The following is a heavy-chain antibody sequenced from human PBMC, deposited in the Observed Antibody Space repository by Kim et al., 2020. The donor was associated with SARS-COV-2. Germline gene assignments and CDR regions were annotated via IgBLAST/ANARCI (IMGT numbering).Heavy chain of an antibody. CDR1: GFTFSSYA. CDR3: AKRSGPRNYHYYCMDV. Sequence: GGSLRLSCAASGFTFSSYAMSWVRQAPGKGLEWVSAISGSGGSTYYADSVKGRFTISRDNSKNTLYLQMNSLRAEDTAVYYCAKRSGPRNYHYYCMDVWGHGTPVTVSS. V-gene: IGHV3-23*01. CDR2: ISGSGGST. J-gene: IGHJ6*02. D-gene: IGHD3-3*01.